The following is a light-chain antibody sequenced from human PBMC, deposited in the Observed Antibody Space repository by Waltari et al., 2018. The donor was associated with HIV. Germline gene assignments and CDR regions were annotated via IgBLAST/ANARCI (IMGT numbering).Light chain of an antibody. V-gene: IGKV4-1*01. Sequence: EIVMTQSPDSLAVSLGERATINCTSSQSVLSTSNNKNNLDLAWYQQKPVQPPKLLIYLASSRGSGVPDRFSGSGSGTDFTLTIISLQAEDAAFYYCQQHHGTPYTFGQGTKVEIK. J-gene: IGKJ2*01. CDR1: QSVLSTSNNKNN. CDR3: QQHHGTPYT. CDR2: LAS.